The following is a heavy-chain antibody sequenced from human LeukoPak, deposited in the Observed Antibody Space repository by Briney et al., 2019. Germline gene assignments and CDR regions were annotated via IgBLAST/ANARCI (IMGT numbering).Heavy chain of an antibody. Sequence: SVNVSCKASGCTFSSYAISWVRQAPGQGLEWMGRVIPILGIANYAQQFLGRGTITADKSTSTDYLELSSLRSEDTAVYYSAGENALPYAFDIWGQGTMVTVS. J-gene: IGHJ3*02. V-gene: IGHV1-69*04. CDR3: AGENALPYAFDI. CDR1: GCTFSSYA. D-gene: IGHD2-8*01. CDR2: VIPILGIA.